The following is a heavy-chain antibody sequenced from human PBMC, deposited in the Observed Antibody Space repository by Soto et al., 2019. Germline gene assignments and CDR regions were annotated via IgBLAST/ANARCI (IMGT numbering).Heavy chain of an antibody. CDR2: IWYDGSNK. Sequence: GGSLRLSCAASGFTFSSYGMHWVRQAPGKGLEWVAVIWYDGSNKYYADSVKGRFTISRDNSKNTLYLQMNSLRAEDTAVYYCARDLSGVRGVTLGYYFDYWGQGTLVTVSS. V-gene: IGHV3-33*01. CDR3: ARDLSGVRGVTLGYYFDY. J-gene: IGHJ4*02. CDR1: GFTFSSYG. D-gene: IGHD3-10*01.